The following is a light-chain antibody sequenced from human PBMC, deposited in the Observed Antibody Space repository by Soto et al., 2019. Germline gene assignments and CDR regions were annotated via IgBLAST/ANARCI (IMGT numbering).Light chain of an antibody. CDR3: QQYNKWPQT. Sequence: EVVLTQSPDTLSLPPGERATLSGRASQSVSTNLAWYQQKPGQAPRLLIYGASTRATGIPATFSGSGSGTEFTLTISSLQSEDLAVYYCQQYNKWPQTFGQGTKVEIK. J-gene: IGKJ1*01. CDR1: QSVSTN. CDR2: GAS. V-gene: IGKV3-15*01.